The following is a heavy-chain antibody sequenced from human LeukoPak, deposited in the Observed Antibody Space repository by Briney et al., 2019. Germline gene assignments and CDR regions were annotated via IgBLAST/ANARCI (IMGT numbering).Heavy chain of an antibody. J-gene: IGHJ3*02. V-gene: IGHV4-34*11. Sequence: ASETLSLTCAVYGGSFSGYYWSWIRQPPGKGLEWIGYIYYSGNTNYNPSLKSRVTISVDKSKNQFSLKLTSVTAADTAVYYCARDKEYSSGWYTLGAFDIWGQGTMVTVSS. CDR3: ARDKEYSSGWYTLGAFDI. CDR2: IYYSGNT. D-gene: IGHD6-19*01. CDR1: GGSFSGYY.